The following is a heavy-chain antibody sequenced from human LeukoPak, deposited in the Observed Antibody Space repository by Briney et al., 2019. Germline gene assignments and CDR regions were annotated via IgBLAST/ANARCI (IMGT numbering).Heavy chain of an antibody. J-gene: IGHJ4*02. D-gene: IGHD3-22*01. Sequence: GGSLRLSCAASGFTFSTYAMSWVRQAPGKGLEWVSAITDSGDRTPYADSVKGRFTISRDNSRNTVSLQMNSLRAEDTAVYYCGYSTSPYSYDYRGQGTLVTVSS. CDR1: GFTFSTYA. CDR2: ITDSGDRT. V-gene: IGHV3-23*01. CDR3: GYSTSPYSYDY.